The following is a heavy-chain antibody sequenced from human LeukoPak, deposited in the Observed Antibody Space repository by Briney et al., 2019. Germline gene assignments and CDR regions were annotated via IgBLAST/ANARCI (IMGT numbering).Heavy chain of an antibody. CDR1: GFTVSSNY. CDR2: ISSSGSTI. J-gene: IGHJ4*02. V-gene: IGHV3-11*04. D-gene: IGHD6-13*01. CDR3: ARVGAAAATGDFDY. Sequence: GGSLRLSCAASGFTVSSNYMSWVRQAPGKGLEWVSYISSSGSTIYYADSVKGRFTISRDNAKNSLYLQMNSLRAEDTAVYYCARVGAAAATGDFDYWGQGTLVTVSS.